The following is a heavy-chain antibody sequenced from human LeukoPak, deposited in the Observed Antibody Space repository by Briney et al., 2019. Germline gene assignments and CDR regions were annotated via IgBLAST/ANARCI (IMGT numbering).Heavy chain of an antibody. D-gene: IGHD3/OR15-3a*01. Sequence: PGGSLRLSCAASGFTFSSYAMSWVRQAPGKGLEWVSAISGSGGSTYYADSVKGRFTIPRDISENTLHLQMSSLRVEDTAVYYCARGASLWTNFEYWGQGTLVTVAS. CDR2: ISGSGGST. CDR1: GFTFSSYA. J-gene: IGHJ4*02. V-gene: IGHV3-23*01. CDR3: ARGASLWTNFEY.